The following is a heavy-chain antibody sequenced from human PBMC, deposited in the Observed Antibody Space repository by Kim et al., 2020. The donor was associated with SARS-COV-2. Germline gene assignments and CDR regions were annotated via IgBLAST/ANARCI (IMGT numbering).Heavy chain of an antibody. V-gene: IGHV4-39*07. J-gene: IGHJ4*02. D-gene: IGHD3-16*01. CDR2: IYYSGST. CDR1: GGSISSSSYY. Sequence: SETLSLTCTVSGGSISSSSYYWGWIRQPPGKGLEWIGSIYYSGSTYYNPSLKSRVTISVDTSKNQFSLKLSSVTAADTAVYYCARDLTDGYFDYWGQGTL. CDR3: ARDLTDGYFDY.